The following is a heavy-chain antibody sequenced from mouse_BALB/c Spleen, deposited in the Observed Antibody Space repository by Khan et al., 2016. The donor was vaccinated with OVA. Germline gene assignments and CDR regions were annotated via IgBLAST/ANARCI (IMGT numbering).Heavy chain of an antibody. D-gene: IGHD1-1*02. CDR2: IWSGGST. V-gene: IGHV2-2*02. CDR3: ARNRNGYFDY. CDR1: GFSLTNYG. J-gene: IGHJ2*01. Sequence: QVQLKQSGPGLVQPSQSLSITCTVSGFSLTNYGVHWVRQSPGKGLEWLGMIWSGGSTDSNATFLSRLSISKDNSKSQGFFKMNSLEGNDTAIYYWARNRNGYFDYWGQGTTLTVSS.